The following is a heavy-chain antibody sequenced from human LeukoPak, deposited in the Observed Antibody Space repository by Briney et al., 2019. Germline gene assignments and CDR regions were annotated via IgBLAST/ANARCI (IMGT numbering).Heavy chain of an antibody. CDR3: ARDGGGSGSFSDYYYHYYMDV. J-gene: IGHJ6*03. CDR2: ISAYNGNT. Sequence: ASVKVSCKASGYTFTSYGISWVRQAPGQGLEWMGWISAYNGNTNYAQKLQGRVTMTTDTSTSTAYMELRSLRSDDTAVYYCARDGGGSGSFSDYYYHYYMDVWGKGTTVTVSS. CDR1: GYTFTSYG. V-gene: IGHV1-18*01. D-gene: IGHD1-26*01.